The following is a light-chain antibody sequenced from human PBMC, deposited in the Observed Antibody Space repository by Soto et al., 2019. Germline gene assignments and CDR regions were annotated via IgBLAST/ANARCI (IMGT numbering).Light chain of an antibody. CDR1: SSDVGRYNY. V-gene: IGLV2-14*01. CDR2: EVS. CDR3: SSYTGSNTRYV. Sequence: QSVLTQPASVSGSPGQSITISCTGTSSDVGRYNYVSWYQQHPGKTPNLMIYEVSNRPSGVSNRFSGSKSGNTASLTISGLQAEDAADYYCSSYTGSNTRYVFGTGTKVTV. J-gene: IGLJ1*01.